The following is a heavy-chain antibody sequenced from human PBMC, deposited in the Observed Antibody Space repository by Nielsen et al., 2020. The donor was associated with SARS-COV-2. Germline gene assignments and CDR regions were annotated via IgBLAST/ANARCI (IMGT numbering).Heavy chain of an antibody. Sequence: VRQMPGKGLEWMGWIGAYNGYTKYAQKFQGRVTITADESTSTAYMELSSLRSEDTAVYYCASSREQQLATFDYWGQGTLVTVS. V-gene: IGHV1-18*01. D-gene: IGHD6-13*01. J-gene: IGHJ4*02. CDR2: IGAYNGYT. CDR3: ASSREQQLATFDY.